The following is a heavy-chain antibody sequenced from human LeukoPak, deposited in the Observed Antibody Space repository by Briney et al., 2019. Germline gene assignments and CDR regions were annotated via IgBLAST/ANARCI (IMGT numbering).Heavy chain of an antibody. CDR1: GFTFISYA. CDR3: AKTSITDDYLAY. Sequence: GGSLRLSCAASGFTFISYAMNWVRQAPWKGLQWVSGISGIGGRTYYVDSVNGRFTIYRDNSKHMLYLQMNRQRDDDTAVYYFAKTSITDDYLAYWGQGTLVTVSS. J-gene: IGHJ4*02. CDR2: ISGIGGRT. V-gene: IGHV3-23*01. D-gene: IGHD3-10*01.